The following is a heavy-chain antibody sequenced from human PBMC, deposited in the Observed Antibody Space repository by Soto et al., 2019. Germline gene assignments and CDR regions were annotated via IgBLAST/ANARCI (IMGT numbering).Heavy chain of an antibody. CDR2: ISAYNGNK. J-gene: IGHJ4*02. CDR3: ARDHGRXNNYYGSGSLSTIDY. CDR1: GYTFTSYG. V-gene: IGHV1-18*01. Sequence: SVKVSCKASGYTFTSYGISWVRQAPGQGLEWMGWISAYNGNKNNAQQLQGRATITTDTSTSTAYMELRSPRSDDTAVYYCARDHGRXNNYYGSGSLSTIDYWGQGTLVSSPQ. D-gene: IGHD3-10*01.